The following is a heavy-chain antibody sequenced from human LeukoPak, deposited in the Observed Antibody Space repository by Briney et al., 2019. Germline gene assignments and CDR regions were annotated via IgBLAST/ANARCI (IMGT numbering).Heavy chain of an antibody. CDR1: GFTFSSYS. V-gene: IGHV3-21*01. CDR3: AREADDGVYYFDY. D-gene: IGHD5-24*01. Sequence: GGSLRLSCAASGFTFSSYSMNWVRQALGKGLEWVSAISGDSRYIYYADSVRGRFTISRDNAKNSLYLQMNSLRAEDTAVYYCAREADDGVYYFDYWGQGTLVTVSS. CDR2: ISGDSRYI. J-gene: IGHJ4*02.